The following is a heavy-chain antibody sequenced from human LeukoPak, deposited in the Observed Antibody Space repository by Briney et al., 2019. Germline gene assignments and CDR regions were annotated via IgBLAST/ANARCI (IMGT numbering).Heavy chain of an antibody. CDR3: AKAPYYDFWSAKGAFFDY. CDR2: ISGSGGST. Sequence: GGSLRLPCAASGFTFSSYAMSWVRQAPGKGLEWVSAISGSGGSTYYADSVKGRFTISRDNSKNTLYLQMNSLRAEDTAVYYCAKAPYYDFWSAKGAFFDYWGQGTLVTVSS. J-gene: IGHJ4*02. V-gene: IGHV3-23*01. CDR1: GFTFSSYA. D-gene: IGHD3-3*01.